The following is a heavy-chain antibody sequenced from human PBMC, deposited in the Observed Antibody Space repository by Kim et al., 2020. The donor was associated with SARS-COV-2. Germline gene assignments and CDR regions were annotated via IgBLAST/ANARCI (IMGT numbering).Heavy chain of an antibody. V-gene: IGHV3-23*01. J-gene: IGHJ6*02. Sequence: GGSLRLSCVASGFTFSSYAMSGVRQAPGKGLEWVSGTSGSGGNIQYADSVKGRFTISRDKSKNTLYLQMNSLRAEDTAVYYCAKDIRYSGYDYYYYYGMDVWGQGTTVTVSS. CDR3: AKDIRYSGYDYYYYYGMDV. D-gene: IGHD5-12*01. CDR2: TSGSGGNI. CDR1: GFTFSSYA.